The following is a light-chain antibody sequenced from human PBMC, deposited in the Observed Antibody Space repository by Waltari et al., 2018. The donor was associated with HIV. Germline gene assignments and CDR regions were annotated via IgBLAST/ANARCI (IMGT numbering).Light chain of an antibody. J-gene: IGLJ2*01. CDR1: SRDVGGYNH. CDR3: CSYAGSSTSFVV. CDR2: DVS. V-gene: IGLV2-23*02. Sequence: QSALTQPASVSGSPGPSITLSCTGTSRDVGGYNHVSCYQQHPGKAPTLMIYDVSKRPSGVSNRFSGSKSGNTASLTISGLQAEDEADYYCCSYAGSSTSFVVFGGGTKLTVL.